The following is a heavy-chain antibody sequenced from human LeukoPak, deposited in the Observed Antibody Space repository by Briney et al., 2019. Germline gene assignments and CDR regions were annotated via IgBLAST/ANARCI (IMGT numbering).Heavy chain of an antibody. CDR1: GGSISSYY. D-gene: IGHD3-9*01. CDR2: IYYSGST. J-gene: IGHJ4*02. V-gene: IGHV4-59*01. CDR3: ARVRYFDWLSIDY. Sequence: PSETLSLTCTVSGGSISSYYWSWIRQPPGKGLEWIGYIYYSGSTNYNPSLKSRVTISVDTSKNQFSLKLSSVIAADTAVYYCARVRYFDWLSIDYWGQGTLVTVSS.